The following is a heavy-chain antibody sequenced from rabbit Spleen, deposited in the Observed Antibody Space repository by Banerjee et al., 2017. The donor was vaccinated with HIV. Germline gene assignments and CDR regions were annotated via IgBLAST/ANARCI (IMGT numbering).Heavy chain of an antibody. CDR2: IDPVFGIT. CDR3: VREAGYGGYGDANL. CDR1: GFTLSSYY. D-gene: IGHD6-1*01. V-gene: IGHV1S7*01. J-gene: IGHJ4*01. Sequence: QLEESAGGLVQPGGSLKLSCKASGFTLSSYYMNWVRQAPGKGLEWIGYIDPVFGITYYANWVNGRFTISSHNAQNTLYLQLNSLTAADTATYFCVREAGYGGYGDANLWGQGTLVTVS.